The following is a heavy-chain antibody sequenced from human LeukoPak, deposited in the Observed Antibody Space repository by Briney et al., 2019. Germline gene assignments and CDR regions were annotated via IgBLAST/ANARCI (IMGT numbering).Heavy chain of an antibody. Sequence: SGRSLTLSCAASGFTFSSYAMRWVRHAPGEGLEWVSAISGIAYSTYYADSVKGRFTISRDNSKNTLYLQMNSLRAEDTAVYYCAKETVAAPPIVYWGQGTLVTVSS. D-gene: IGHD6-19*01. J-gene: IGHJ4*02. CDR1: GFTFSSYA. CDR3: AKETVAAPPIVY. V-gene: IGHV3-23*01. CDR2: ISGIAYST.